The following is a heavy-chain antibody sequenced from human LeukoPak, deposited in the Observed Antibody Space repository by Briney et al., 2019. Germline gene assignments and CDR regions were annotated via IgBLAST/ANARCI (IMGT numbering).Heavy chain of an antibody. J-gene: IGHJ4*02. CDR2: IYPGDSDT. Sequence: GEALKISCKDSGYSFTSFWIGWVRQMPGKGLGWMGFIYPGDSDTRYSPSVQGQVTISADKSISTAYLQWSSLKASDTAMYYCARRAGDCSSTSCSPDYWGQGTLVTVSS. D-gene: IGHD2-2*01. V-gene: IGHV5-51*01. CDR3: ARRAGDCSSTSCSPDY. CDR1: GYSFTSFW.